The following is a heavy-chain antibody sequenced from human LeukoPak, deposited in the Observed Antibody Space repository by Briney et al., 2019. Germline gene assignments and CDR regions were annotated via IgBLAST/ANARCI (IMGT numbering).Heavy chain of an antibody. V-gene: IGHV4-4*07. CDR3: ARPGYCSGGSCYRFDP. Sequence: PSETLSLTCTVSGGSISSYYWSWIRQPAGKGLEWIGRIYTSGSTNYNPSLKSRVTMSVDTSKNQFSLKLSSVTAADTAVYYCARPGYCSGGSCYRFDPWGQGTLVTVSS. J-gene: IGHJ5*02. D-gene: IGHD2-15*01. CDR2: IYTSGST. CDR1: GGSISSYY.